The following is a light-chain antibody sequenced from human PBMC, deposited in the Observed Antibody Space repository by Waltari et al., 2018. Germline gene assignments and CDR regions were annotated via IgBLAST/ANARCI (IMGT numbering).Light chain of an antibody. Sequence: DIQMTQSPSSVSTSVGDRVTITCRVSQDISSWLAWYQQKPGKAPKLLIYSASSLQSGVPSRFSGSRSGTDFTLTISSLQPEDFATYYCQQTNNFPYTFGQGTKLEIK. V-gene: IGKV1-12*01. CDR2: SAS. CDR3: QQTNNFPYT. J-gene: IGKJ2*01. CDR1: QDISSW.